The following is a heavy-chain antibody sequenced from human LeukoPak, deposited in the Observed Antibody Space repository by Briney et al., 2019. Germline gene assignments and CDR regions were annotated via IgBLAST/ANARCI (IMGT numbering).Heavy chain of an antibody. J-gene: IGHJ5*02. Sequence: SETLSLTCTVSLGSISSYYWSSIRQPAGKGLEWIGRIYTSGSTNYNPSLKSRVTMSVDTSKNQFSLKLSSVTAADTAVYYCARSPGGQWLGWFDPWGQGTLVTVSS. CDR2: IYTSGST. CDR1: LGSISSYY. D-gene: IGHD6-19*01. V-gene: IGHV4-4*07. CDR3: ARSPGGQWLGWFDP.